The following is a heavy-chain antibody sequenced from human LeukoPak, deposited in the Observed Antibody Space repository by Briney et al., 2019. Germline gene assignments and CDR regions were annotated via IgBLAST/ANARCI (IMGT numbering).Heavy chain of an antibody. D-gene: IGHD3-10*01. V-gene: IGHV3-23*01. Sequence: PGGSLRLSCAASGFTFSSHGMNWVRQAPGKGLEWVSGISGSGGNTYYADSVKGRFTISRDNSKNTLYLQMNSLRAEDTAVYYCANGYYGSGSYYSRYWGQGTLVTVSS. CDR3: ANGYYGSGSYYSRY. CDR1: GFTFSSHG. J-gene: IGHJ4*02. CDR2: ISGSGGNT.